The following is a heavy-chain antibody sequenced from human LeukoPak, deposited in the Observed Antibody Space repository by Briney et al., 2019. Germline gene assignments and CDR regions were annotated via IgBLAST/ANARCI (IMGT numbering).Heavy chain of an antibody. Sequence: SVKVSCKASGFTFTSTAMQWVRQARGQRLEWIGWIVVGSGNTNYAQKFQERVTITRDMSISTAYMELSSLRSEDTAVYYCAAATGHSSNYYGSGSYRGPLDYWGQGTLVTVSS. V-gene: IGHV1-58*02. D-gene: IGHD3-10*01. J-gene: IGHJ4*02. CDR1: GFTFTSTA. CDR2: IVVGSGNT. CDR3: AAATGHSSNYYGSGSYRGPLDY.